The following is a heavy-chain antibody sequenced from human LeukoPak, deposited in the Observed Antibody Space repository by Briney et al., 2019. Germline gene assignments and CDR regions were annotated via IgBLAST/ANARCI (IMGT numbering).Heavy chain of an antibody. CDR3: ARQLRGSGWSFDY. CDR2: IYYSGST. CDR1: GGSISSSSYY. D-gene: IGHD6-19*01. Sequence: SETLSLTCTVSGGSISSSSYYWGWIRQPPGKGLEWIGSIYYSGSTYYNLSLKSRVTISVDTSKNQFSLKLSSVTAADTAVYYCARQLRGSGWSFDYWGQGTLVTVSS. J-gene: IGHJ4*02. V-gene: IGHV4-39*01.